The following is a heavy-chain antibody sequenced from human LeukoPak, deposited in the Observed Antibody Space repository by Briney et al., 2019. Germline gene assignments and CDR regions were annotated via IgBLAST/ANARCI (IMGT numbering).Heavy chain of an antibody. CDR3: ARGPRLRHTGYSSSWQGGPPFDP. CDR1: GYTFTSYG. J-gene: IGHJ5*02. Sequence: ASVKVSCKASGYTFTSYGISWVRQAPGQGLEWMGWISAYNGNTNYAQKFQGRVTMTRNTSISTAYMELSSLRSEDTAVYYCARGPRLRHTGYSSSWQGGPPFDPWGQGTLVTVSS. CDR2: ISAYNGNT. V-gene: IGHV1-18*01. D-gene: IGHD6-13*01.